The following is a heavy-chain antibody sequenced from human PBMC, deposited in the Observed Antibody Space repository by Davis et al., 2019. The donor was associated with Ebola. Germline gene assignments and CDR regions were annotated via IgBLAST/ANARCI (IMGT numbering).Heavy chain of an antibody. Sequence: ASVKVSCKTSGYTFTDYYIHWMRQAPGQGLEWMGWSHPNGAATKYAQKFQGRVTMTRDRSISPAYMELSSRTHDDTAVYYCARDHPGPQTLDIWGQGTVITVSS. CDR3: ARDHPGPQTLDI. D-gene: IGHD4-23*01. CDR2: SHPNGAAT. CDR1: GYTFTDYY. V-gene: IGHV1-2*02. J-gene: IGHJ3*02.